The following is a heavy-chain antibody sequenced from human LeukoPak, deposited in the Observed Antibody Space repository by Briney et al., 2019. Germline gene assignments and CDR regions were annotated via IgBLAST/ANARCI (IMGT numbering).Heavy chain of an antibody. CDR2: ITADGSST. V-gene: IGHV3-74*01. CDR1: GFPFSGYW. J-gene: IGHJ3*01. CDR3: ARGGVPYSFDV. Sequence: GGSLRLSCAASGFPFSGYWMHWVRHAPGKGLVWVSRITADGSSTAYPDSVRGRFTISRDSVRNTLYLQMNSLRVEDTAVYYCARGGVPYSFDVWGPGTMVSVSS. D-gene: IGHD2-2*01.